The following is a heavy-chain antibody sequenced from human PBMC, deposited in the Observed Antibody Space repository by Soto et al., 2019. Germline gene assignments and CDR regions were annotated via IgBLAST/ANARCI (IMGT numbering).Heavy chain of an antibody. CDR3: ANNPGTMDY. D-gene: IGHD2-2*01. J-gene: IGHJ4*02. CDR1: GFTFSTHW. CDR2: INGSGGST. Sequence: EVQLVESGGGLVQPGGSLRLSCAASGFTFSTHWMHWVRQAPGKGLVWVSRINGSGGSTYYADSVKGRFTNSRDNSKNTLYLQMNSLRAEDSAVYYCANNPGTMDYWGQGTLVTVSS. V-gene: IGHV3-74*01.